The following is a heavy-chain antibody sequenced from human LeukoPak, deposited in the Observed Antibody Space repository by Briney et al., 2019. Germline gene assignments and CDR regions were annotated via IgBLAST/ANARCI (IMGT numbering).Heavy chain of an antibody. CDR1: GFTFSSYA. D-gene: IGHD6-19*01. Sequence: GGSLRLSCAASGFTFSSYAMSWVRQAPGKGLEWVSAISGSGDSTYYADSVKGRFTISRDNSKNTLYLQMNSLRAEDTAVYYCAKEAPGYSSLPGTSFDYWGQGTLVTVSS. CDR2: ISGSGDST. J-gene: IGHJ4*02. CDR3: AKEAPGYSSLPGTSFDY. V-gene: IGHV3-23*01.